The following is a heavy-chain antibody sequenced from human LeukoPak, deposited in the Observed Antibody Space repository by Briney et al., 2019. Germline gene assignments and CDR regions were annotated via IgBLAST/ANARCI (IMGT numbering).Heavy chain of an antibody. D-gene: IGHD1-26*01. Sequence: SETLSLTCTVSGGSISSSSYYWGWIRQPPGKGLEWIGSIYYSGSTYYNPSLKSRVTISVDTSKNQFSRKLSSVTAADTAVYYCARGWRDGMGGATTPSYYYGMDVGGKGTRVTVS. V-gene: IGHV4-39*07. J-gene: IGHJ6*04. CDR2: IYYSGST. CDR1: GGSISSSSYY. CDR3: ARGWRDGMGGATTPSYYYGMDV.